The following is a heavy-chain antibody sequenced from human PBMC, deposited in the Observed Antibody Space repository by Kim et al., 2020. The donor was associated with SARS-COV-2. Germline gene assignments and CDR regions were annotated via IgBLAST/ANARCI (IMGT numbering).Heavy chain of an antibody. CDR3: ARDQSSNWAYYYYGMDV. J-gene: IGHJ6*02. Sequence: GGSLRLSCAASGFTFSSYAMHWVRQAPGKGLEWVAVISYDGSNKYYADSVKGRFTISRDNSKNTLYLQMNSLRAEDTAVYYCARDQSSNWAYYYYGMDVWGQGTTVTVSS. V-gene: IGHV3-30-3*01. CDR1: GFTFSSYA. CDR2: ISYDGSNK. D-gene: IGHD6-13*01.